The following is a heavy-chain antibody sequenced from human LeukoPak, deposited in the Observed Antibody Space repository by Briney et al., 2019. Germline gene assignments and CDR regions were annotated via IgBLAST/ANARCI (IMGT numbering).Heavy chain of an antibody. CDR1: GGSISSGDYY. D-gene: IGHD3-3*01. V-gene: IGHV4-30-4*01. J-gene: IGHJ6*02. Sequence: SETLSLTCTVSGGSISSGDYYWSWIRQPPGTGLEWIGYIYYSGSTYYNPSLKSRVTISVDTSKNQFSLKLSSVTAADTAVYYCARDPRFLEWAYGMDVWGQGTTVTVSS. CDR3: ARDPRFLEWAYGMDV. CDR2: IYYSGST.